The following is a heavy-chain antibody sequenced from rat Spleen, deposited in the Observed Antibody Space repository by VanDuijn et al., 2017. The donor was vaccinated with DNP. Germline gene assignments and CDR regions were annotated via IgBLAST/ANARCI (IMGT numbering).Heavy chain of an antibody. Sequence: QVQLKESGPGLVQPSQTLSLTCTVSGFSLTGYNVHWVRQPPGKGLEWMGRMRFDGDTYYNSALRSRLSISRDTSKNQVFLKMSSLQTDDTAIYYCTRESWGYVMDAWGQGASVTVSS. CDR2: MRFDGDT. CDR3: TRESWGYVMDA. D-gene: IGHD5-1*01. V-gene: IGHV2S30*01. J-gene: IGHJ4*01. CDR1: GFSLTGYN.